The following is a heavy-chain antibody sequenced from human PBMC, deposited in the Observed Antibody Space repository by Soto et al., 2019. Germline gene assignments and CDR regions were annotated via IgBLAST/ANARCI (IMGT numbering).Heavy chain of an antibody. CDR3: ASLYYGH. CDR2: IKSKADGGTT. V-gene: IGHV3-15*01. D-gene: IGHD4-17*01. J-gene: IGHJ4*02. Sequence: GGSLRLSCAASEFTFANAWISWVRQAPGKGLEWVGRIKSKADGGTTDYAAPVKGRFTISRDESQNTLYLQMNSLKTEDTAVYYCASLYYGHWGQGTLVTVSS. CDR1: EFTFANAW.